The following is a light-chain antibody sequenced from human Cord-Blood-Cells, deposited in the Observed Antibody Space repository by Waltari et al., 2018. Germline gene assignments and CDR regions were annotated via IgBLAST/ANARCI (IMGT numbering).Light chain of an antibody. J-gene: IGLJ2*01. CDR2: DVS. CDR1: SSDVCGYNY. V-gene: IGLV2-14*01. CDR3: SSYTSSSTVV. Sequence: QSALTQPASVSGSPAQSITISCTGTSSDVCGYNYVSCYQQHPGKAPKPMIFDVSKRPSGVSNRFSGSKAGNTASLTISGLQAEDEADYYCSSYTSSSTVVFGGGTKLTVL.